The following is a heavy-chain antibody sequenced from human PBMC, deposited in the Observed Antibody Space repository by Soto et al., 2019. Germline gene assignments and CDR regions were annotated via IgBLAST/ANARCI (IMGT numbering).Heavy chain of an antibody. J-gene: IGHJ4*02. CDR2: IPYDGSNK. CDR3: AKEDSTVTTIDY. V-gene: IGHV3-30*18. D-gene: IGHD4-17*01. Sequence: GGSLRLSCAASGFTFSSYGMHWVRQAPGKGLEWVAVIPYDGSNKYYADSVKGRFTISRDNSKNTLYLQMNSLRAEDTAVYYCAKEDSTVTTIDYWGQGTLATVSS. CDR1: GFTFSSYG.